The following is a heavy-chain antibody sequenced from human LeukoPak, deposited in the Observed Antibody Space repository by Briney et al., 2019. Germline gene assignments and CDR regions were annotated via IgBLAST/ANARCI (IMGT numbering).Heavy chain of an antibody. J-gene: IGHJ4*02. CDR2: IRYDGSNK. CDR1: GFTFSSYG. CDR3: AKGSRDGYNSGVY. D-gene: IGHD5-24*01. Sequence: GGSLRLSCAATGFTFSSYGMHWVRQAPGKGLEWVAFIRYDGSNKYYADSVKGRFTISRDNSKNTLYLQMNSLRAEDTAVYFCAKGSRDGYNSGVYWGQGTLVTVSS. V-gene: IGHV3-30*02.